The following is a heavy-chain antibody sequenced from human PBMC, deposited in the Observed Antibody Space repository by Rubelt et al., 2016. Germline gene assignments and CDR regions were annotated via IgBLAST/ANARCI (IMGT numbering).Heavy chain of an antibody. Sequence: QVQLVESGGGVVQPGGSLRLSCAASGFIFSNYGMHWVRQAPGKGLEWVAVISYDGTNKDCAKSVVGRFTISRETSQNTLYLQMNSLRAEDTAGYYCVKDRWSGYSDCFDSWGQGTLVTVSS. V-gene: IGHV3-30*18. D-gene: IGHD3-3*01. J-gene: IGHJ4*02. CDR3: VKDRWSGYSDCFDS. CDR1: GFIFSNYG. CDR2: ISYDGTNK.